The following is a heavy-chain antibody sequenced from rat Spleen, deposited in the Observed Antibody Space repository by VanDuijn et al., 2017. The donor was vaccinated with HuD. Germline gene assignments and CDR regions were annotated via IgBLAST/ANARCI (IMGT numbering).Heavy chain of an antibody. CDR3: ARYMSSLYVMDA. CDR1: GFSLTSYN. V-gene: IGHV2-41*01. J-gene: IGHJ4*01. CDR2: IWNTGGT. D-gene: IGHD1-2*01. Sequence: QVQLKESGPGLVQPSQTLSLTCTVAGFSLTSYNVHWVRQPPGKGLEWMGVIWNTGGTRYNSALKFRLSISKDTSKSQVFLKMNSLQTEDTATYYCARYMSSLYVMDAWGRGASVTVSS.